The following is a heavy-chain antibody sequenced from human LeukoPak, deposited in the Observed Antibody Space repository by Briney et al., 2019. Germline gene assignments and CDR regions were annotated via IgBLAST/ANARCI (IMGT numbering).Heavy chain of an antibody. J-gene: IGHJ4*02. D-gene: IGHD2-8*01. V-gene: IGHV3-11*04. CDR3: ARDLRMGYFDY. Sequence: GGSLRLSCAASGFTFSDYYMSWIRQAPGKGLEWVSYISSSGSTIYYADSVKGRFTISRDNAKNPLYLQMNSLRAEDTAVYYCARDLRMGYFDYWGQGTLVTVSS. CDR1: GFTFSDYY. CDR2: ISSSGSTI.